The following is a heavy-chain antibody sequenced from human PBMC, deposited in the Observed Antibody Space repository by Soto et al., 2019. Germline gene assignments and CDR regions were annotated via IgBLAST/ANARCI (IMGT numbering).Heavy chain of an antibody. D-gene: IGHD3-22*01. J-gene: IGHJ3*02. CDR2: INPSGGST. CDR1: GYTFTSYY. V-gene: IGHV1-46*01. CDR3: ARVFGYYYDSSGSYTAFDI. Sequence: ASVKVSCKASGYTFTSYYMHWVRQAPGQGLEWMGIINPSGGSTSYAQKFQGRVTMTRDTSTRTVYMELSSLTSEDTAVYYCARVFGYYYDSSGSYTAFDIWGQGTMVTVSS.